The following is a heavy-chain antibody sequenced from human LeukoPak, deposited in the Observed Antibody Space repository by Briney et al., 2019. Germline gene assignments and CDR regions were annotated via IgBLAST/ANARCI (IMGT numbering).Heavy chain of an antibody. CDR1: GFPFRSYD. D-gene: IGHD3-3*01. CDR2: IRCWGCRT. CDR3: AKEHYDFWSGSDY. J-gene: IGHJ4*02. V-gene: IGHV3-23*01. Sequence: PGGSLRLFCAASGFPFRSYDMSWVRQARGKALEWVTAIRCWGCRTFYADSVKGRFTISRDNSKNTLYLQMNTLRAEGTAVYYCAKEHYDFWSGSDYSGQGTLVTVSS.